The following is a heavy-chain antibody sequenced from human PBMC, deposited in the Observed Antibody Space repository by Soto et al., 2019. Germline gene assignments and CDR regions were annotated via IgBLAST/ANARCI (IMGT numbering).Heavy chain of an antibody. CDR1: GFTFSSYG. D-gene: IGHD4-17*01. V-gene: IGHV3-30*18. Sequence: QVQLVESGGGVVQPGRSLRLSCAASGFTFSSYGMHWVRQAPGKGLEWVAVISYDGSNKYYADSVKGRFTISRDNSKNTLYLQMNSLRAEDTAVYYCAKRFTVTTDAFDIWGQGTMVTVSS. CDR2: ISYDGSNK. J-gene: IGHJ3*02. CDR3: AKRFTVTTDAFDI.